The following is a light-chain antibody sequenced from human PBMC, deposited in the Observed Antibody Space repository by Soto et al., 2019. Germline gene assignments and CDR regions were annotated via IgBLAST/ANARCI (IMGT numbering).Light chain of an antibody. CDR3: QQSSNWRSIT. V-gene: IGKV1-9*01. Sequence: DIQMTQSPSSLSASVGDRVTITCRASQGVSIYLAWYQQKLGKAPKVLIYGASTLQAGVPARFSGSGSGTDFTLTISSLEPEDFAVYYCQQSSNWRSITFGQGTRRAIK. CDR1: QGVSIY. J-gene: IGKJ5*01. CDR2: GAS.